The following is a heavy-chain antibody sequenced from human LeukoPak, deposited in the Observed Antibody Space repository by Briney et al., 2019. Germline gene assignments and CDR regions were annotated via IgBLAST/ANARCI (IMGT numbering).Heavy chain of an antibody. V-gene: IGHV3-23*01. D-gene: IGHD6-19*01. CDR3: AKDKRLVQLTTTLARRSYFDY. CDR2: ISGSGGST. CDR1: GFTFSSYA. Sequence: GGSLRLSCAASGFTFSSYAMSWVRQAPGKGLEWVSAISGSGGSTYYADSVKGRFTISRDNSKNTLYLQMNSLRAEDTAVYYCAKDKRLVQLTTTLARRSYFDYWGRGTLVTVSS. J-gene: IGHJ4*02.